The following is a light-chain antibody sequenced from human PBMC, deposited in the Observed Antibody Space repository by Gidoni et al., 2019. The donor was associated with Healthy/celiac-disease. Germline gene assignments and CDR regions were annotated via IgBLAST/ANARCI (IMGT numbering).Light chain of an antibody. CDR1: QGISSY. CDR3: QQYYSYPLT. V-gene: IGKV1-8*01. J-gene: IGKJ1*01. Sequence: IRMTQSPSSFSASTGDRVTITCRASQGISSYLAWYQQKPGKAPKLLIYAASTLQSGVPSRFSGSGSGTDFTLTISCLQSEDFATYYCQQYYSYPLTFXQXTKVEIK. CDR2: AAS.